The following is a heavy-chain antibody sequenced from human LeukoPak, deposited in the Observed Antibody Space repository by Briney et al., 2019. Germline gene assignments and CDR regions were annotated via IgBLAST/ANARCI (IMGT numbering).Heavy chain of an antibody. CDR2: IYSGGST. CDR1: GFTVSNNY. CDR3: ARYSGSYSRFDY. D-gene: IGHD1-26*01. V-gene: IGHV3-66*01. Sequence: PGGSLRLSCAASGFTVSNNYMSWVRQAPGKGLEWVSIIYSGGSTYYADSVKGRFTISRDNSKNTLHLQMKSLRADDTAVYYCARYSGSYSRFDYWGQGTLVTVSS. J-gene: IGHJ4*02.